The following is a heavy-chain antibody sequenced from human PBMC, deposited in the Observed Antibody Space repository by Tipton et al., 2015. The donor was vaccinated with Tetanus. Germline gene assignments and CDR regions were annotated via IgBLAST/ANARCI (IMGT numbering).Heavy chain of an antibody. CDR1: GFSVSSYY. CDR3: ARAPRYCGGDCYHFDY. CDR2: LYSGGGP. Sequence: SLRLSCAASGFSVSSYYMTWVRQAPGKGLEWVSVLYSGGGPNYADSVKGRFTISRDNSKNTLYLQMNSPRVEDTAIYYCARAPRYCGGDCYHFDYWGQGTLVTVSS. V-gene: IGHV3-53*01. D-gene: IGHD2-21*02. J-gene: IGHJ4*02.